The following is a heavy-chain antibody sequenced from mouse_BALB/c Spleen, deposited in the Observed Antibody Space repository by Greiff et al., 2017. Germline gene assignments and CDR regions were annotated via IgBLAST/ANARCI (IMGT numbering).Heavy chain of an antibody. CDR3: ARAGYPPAAMDY. CDR2: IDTSDSYT. D-gene: IGHD3-1*01. Sequence: QVQLQQPGAELVMPGASVKMSCKASGYTFTDYWMHWVKQRPGQGLEWIGAIDTSDSYTSYNQKFKGKSTLTVDESSSTAYMQLSSLTSEDSAVYYCARAGYPPAAMDYWGQGTSVTVSS. J-gene: IGHJ4*01. V-gene: IGHV1-69*01. CDR1: GYTFTDYW.